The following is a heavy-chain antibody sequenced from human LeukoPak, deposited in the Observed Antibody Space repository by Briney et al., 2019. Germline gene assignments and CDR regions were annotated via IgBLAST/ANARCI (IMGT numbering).Heavy chain of an antibody. J-gene: IGHJ4*02. Sequence: PGGSLRLSCAASGFTVSSNYMSWVRQAPGKGLEWVSVIYSGGSTYYADSVKGRFTISRDNSKNTLYLQMNSLRAEDTAVYYCARVRTLYCSGGSCRYLGEEEYYFDYWGQGTLVTVSS. CDR1: GFTVSSNY. CDR2: IYSGGST. V-gene: IGHV3-53*01. CDR3: ARVRTLYCSGGSCRYLGEEEYYFDY. D-gene: IGHD2-15*01.